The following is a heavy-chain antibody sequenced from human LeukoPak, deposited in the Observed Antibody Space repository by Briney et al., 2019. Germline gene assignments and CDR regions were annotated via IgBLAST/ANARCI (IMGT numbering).Heavy chain of an antibody. Sequence: PSETLSLTCTVSGGSISGSNYYWDWIRQSPGKGPEWIGSFFYGSDTYYNPSLQSRVTISVDTSRNQLSLSVMSVTAADTAVYYCARDHDLIRGVPDYWGQGILVTISS. V-gene: IGHV4-39*07. J-gene: IGHJ4*02. D-gene: IGHD3-10*01. CDR1: GGSISGSNYY. CDR3: ARDHDLIRGVPDY. CDR2: FFYGSDT.